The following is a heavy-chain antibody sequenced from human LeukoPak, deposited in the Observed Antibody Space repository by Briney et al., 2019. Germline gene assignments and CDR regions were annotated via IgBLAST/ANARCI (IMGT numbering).Heavy chain of an antibody. CDR1: GFTFSSYS. V-gene: IGHV3-21*01. D-gene: IGHD3-3*01. CDR3: ARDRGNNYDFWSGYPKPSSLDY. J-gene: IGHJ4*02. CDR2: ISSSSSYI. Sequence: GGSLRLSCAASGFTFSSYSMNWVRQAPGKGLEWVSSISSSSSYIYYADSVKGRFTISRDNAKNSLSLQMNSLRAEDTAVYYCARDRGNNYDFWSGYPKPSSLDYWGQGTLVTVSS.